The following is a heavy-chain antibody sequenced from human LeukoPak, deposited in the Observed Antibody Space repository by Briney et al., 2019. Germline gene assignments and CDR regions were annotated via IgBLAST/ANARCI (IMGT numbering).Heavy chain of an antibody. D-gene: IGHD6-19*01. J-gene: IGHJ4*02. CDR3: AGEYSSGWYV. CDR1: GYAFTSYG. Sequence: GASVQFSCKASGYAFTSYGISWVRQAPGQRLKWMGWISAYNGNTNYAQKLQGRVTMTTDTSTSTAYMELRSLRSDDTAVYYCAGEYSSGWYVWGQGTLVTVSS. V-gene: IGHV1-18*01. CDR2: ISAYNGNT.